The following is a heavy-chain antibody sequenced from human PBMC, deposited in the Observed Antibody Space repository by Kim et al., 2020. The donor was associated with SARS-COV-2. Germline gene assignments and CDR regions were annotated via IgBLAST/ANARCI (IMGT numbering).Heavy chain of an antibody. CDR1: GGTFSSYA. CDR2: IIPIFGTA. D-gene: IGHD2-15*01. Sequence: SVKVSCKASGGTFSSYAISWVRQAPGQGLEWMGGIIPIFGTANYAQKFQGRVTITADKSTSTAYMELSSLRSEDTAVYYCARAVYCSGGSCYRGYYYGMDVWGQGTTVTVSS. V-gene: IGHV1-69*06. J-gene: IGHJ6*02. CDR3: ARAVYCSGGSCYRGYYYGMDV.